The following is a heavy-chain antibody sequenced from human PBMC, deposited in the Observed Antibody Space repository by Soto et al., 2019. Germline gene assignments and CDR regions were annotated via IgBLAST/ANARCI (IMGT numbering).Heavy chain of an antibody. CDR1: GGSFSGYY. V-gene: IGHV4-34*01. J-gene: IGHJ4*02. Sequence: SETLSLTCVVDGGSFSGYYWSWIRQPPGNGLYWIGDINDSVSTSXXPSLNSRXXLSVDTSKNQXSLKLXSVTAAYTAVYYCAREGSTMARGVIVYWGQGTLDXVCS. D-gene: IGHD3-10*01. CDR2: INDSVST. CDR3: AREGSTMARGVIVY.